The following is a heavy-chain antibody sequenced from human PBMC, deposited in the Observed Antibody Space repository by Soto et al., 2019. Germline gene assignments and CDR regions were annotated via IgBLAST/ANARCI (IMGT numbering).Heavy chain of an antibody. V-gene: IGHV3-30*18. CDR1: GFTFTRYG. CDR3: AESPRCRKSGSNGY. J-gene: IGHJ4*02. D-gene: IGHD5-12*01. CDR2: ISYDGSNK. Sequence: RKHSCADSGFTFTRYGMHGVRQAPGKGLEWVAVISYDGSNKYYADSVKGRFTISRDNSKNTLYLQMNSLRAEDTAVYYCAESPRCRKSGSNGYWGQGLLVTV.